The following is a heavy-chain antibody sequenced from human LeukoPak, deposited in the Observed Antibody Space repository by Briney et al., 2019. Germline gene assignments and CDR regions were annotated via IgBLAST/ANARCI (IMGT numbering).Heavy chain of an antibody. CDR3: AKGYSSGWYPFDY. V-gene: IGHV3-74*01. CDR2: INGDGRTT. J-gene: IGHJ4*02. D-gene: IGHD6-19*01. CDR1: EFTFSNHW. Sequence: GGSLRLSCAASEFTFSNHWMHWVRQAPGKGLVWVSHINGDGRTTTYADSVKGRFTISRDNSKNSLYLQMNSLRTEDTALYYCAKGYSSGWYPFDYWGQGTLVTVSS.